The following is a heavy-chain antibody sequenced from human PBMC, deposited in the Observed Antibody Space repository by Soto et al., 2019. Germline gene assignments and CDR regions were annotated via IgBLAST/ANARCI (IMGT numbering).Heavy chain of an antibody. CDR1: GFTFSSFA. J-gene: IGHJ5*01. Sequence: EMQLLESGGGLVQPGGSLRLSCAASGFTFSSFAMSWVRQAPGKGLDWVSAISGSGGSTYSADSVKGRFTISRDNSKNTLYLQMNSLRDDDGAVYYCAKAGVGGFRGWDTFNWFDSWGQGILVTVSS. V-gene: IGHV3-23*01. CDR2: ISGSGGST. D-gene: IGHD5-18*01. CDR3: AKAGVGGFRGWDTFNWFDS.